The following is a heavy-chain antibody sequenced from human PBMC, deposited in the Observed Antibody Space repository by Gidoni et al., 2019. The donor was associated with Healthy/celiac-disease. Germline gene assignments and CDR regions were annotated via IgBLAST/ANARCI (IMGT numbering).Heavy chain of an antibody. CDR3: AREVVVAATQGVGYYYYGMDV. D-gene: IGHD2-15*01. J-gene: IGHJ6*02. CDR1: GGSISSSSYY. CDR2: IYYSGST. V-gene: IGHV4-39*07. Sequence: QLQLQESGPGLVKPSETLSLTCTVSGGSISSSSYYWGWIRQPPGKGLEWIGSIYYSGSTYYNPSLKSRVTISVDTSKNQFSLKLSSVTAADTAVYYCAREVVVAATQGVGYYYYGMDVWGQGTTVTVSS.